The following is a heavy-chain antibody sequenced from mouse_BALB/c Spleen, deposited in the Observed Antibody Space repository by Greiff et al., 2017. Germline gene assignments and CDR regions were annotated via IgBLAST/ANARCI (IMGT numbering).Heavy chain of an antibody. CDR1: GFTFSSFG. D-gene: IGHD2-1*01. J-gene: IGHJ3*01. V-gene: IGHV5-17*02. CDR2: ISSGSSTI. Sequence: VQLKESGGGLVQPGGSRKLSCAASGFTFSSFGMHWVRQAPEKGLEWVAYISSGSSTIYYADTVKGRFTISRDNPKNTLFLQMTSLRSEDTAMYYCARWGNYGAWFAYWGQGTLVTVSA. CDR3: ARWGNYGAWFAY.